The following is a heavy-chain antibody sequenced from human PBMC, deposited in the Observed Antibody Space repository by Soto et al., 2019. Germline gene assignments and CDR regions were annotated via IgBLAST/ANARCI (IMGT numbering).Heavy chain of an antibody. Sequence: GASVKVSCKASGGTFSSYAISWVRQAPGQGLEWMGGIIPIFGTANYAQKFQGRVTITADESTSTAYMELSSLRSEDTAVYYCARGDEPERYSYGWDYAFDIWGQGTMVTVSS. D-gene: IGHD5-18*01. J-gene: IGHJ3*02. CDR3: ARGDEPERYSYGWDYAFDI. CDR1: GGTFSSYA. CDR2: IIPIFGTA. V-gene: IGHV1-69*13.